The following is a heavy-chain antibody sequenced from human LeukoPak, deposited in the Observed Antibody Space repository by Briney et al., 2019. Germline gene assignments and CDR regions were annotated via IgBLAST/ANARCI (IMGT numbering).Heavy chain of an antibody. D-gene: IGHD3-9*01. CDR3: ARAAGLRYFDWFSGFYGMDV. Sequence: ASVKVSCKASGYTFTSYGITWVRQAPGQGLEWMGWISAYDGNTNYAQKLQGRVTMTTDTSTSTAYMELRSLRSDDTAVYYCARAAGLRYFDWFSGFYGMDVWGQGTTVTVSS. V-gene: IGHV1-18*01. J-gene: IGHJ6*02. CDR2: ISAYDGNT. CDR1: GYTFTSYG.